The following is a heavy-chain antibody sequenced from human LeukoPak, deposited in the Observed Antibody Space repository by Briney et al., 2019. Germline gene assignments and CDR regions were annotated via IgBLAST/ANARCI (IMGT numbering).Heavy chain of an antibody. D-gene: IGHD3-3*01. J-gene: IGHJ4*02. V-gene: IGHV1-18*01. Sequence: ASVKVSCKASGYTFTSYGISWVRQAPGQGLEWVGWISAYNGNTNYAQKLQGRVTMTTDTSTSTAYMELRSLRSDDTAVYYCARGARYDFWSGYYLGVDYWGQGTLVTVSS. CDR2: ISAYNGNT. CDR3: ARGARYDFWSGYYLGVDY. CDR1: GYTFTSYG.